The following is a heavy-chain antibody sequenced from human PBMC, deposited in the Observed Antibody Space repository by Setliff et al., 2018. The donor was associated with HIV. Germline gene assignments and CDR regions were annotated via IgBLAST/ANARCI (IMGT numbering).Heavy chain of an antibody. V-gene: IGHV3-23*01. CDR1: GFTFSNYA. CDR2: VSGSGDRI. D-gene: IGHD1-26*01. CDR3: VTGTDEWELHYFEF. J-gene: IGHJ4*02. Sequence: PGGSLRLSCAASGFTFSNYAMSWVRQAPGKGLEWVSGVSGSGDRIYHADSVKGRFTSSRDNSKNTLLLQMNSLRAEDTALYYCVTGTDEWELHYFEFWGLGTLVTVSS.